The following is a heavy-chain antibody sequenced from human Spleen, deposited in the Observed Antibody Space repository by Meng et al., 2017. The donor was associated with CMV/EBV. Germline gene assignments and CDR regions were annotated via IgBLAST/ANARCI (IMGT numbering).Heavy chain of an antibody. D-gene: IGHD6-13*01. CDR1: GYTFTSYY. Sequence: ASVKVSCKASGYTFTSYYIHWVRQAPGQGLEWMGIINPSGDSTSYAQKFQGRVTMTRDTSTTTVYMELSSLRSEDTAVYYCARGAAVGMHYFDYWVQGTLVTVSS. V-gene: IGHV1-46*01. CDR3: ARGAAVGMHYFDY. CDR2: INPSGDST. J-gene: IGHJ4*02.